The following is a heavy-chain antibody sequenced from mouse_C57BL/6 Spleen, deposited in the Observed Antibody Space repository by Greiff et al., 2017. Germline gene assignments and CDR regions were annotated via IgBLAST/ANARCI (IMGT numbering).Heavy chain of an antibody. CDR1: GYSITSGYY. J-gene: IGHJ4*01. V-gene: IGHV3-6*01. CDR3: ARGDYYAMDY. Sequence: ESGPGLVKPSQSLSLTCSVTGYSITSGYYWNWIRQFPGNKLEWMGYISYDGSNNYNPSLKNRISITRDTSKNQFFLKLNSVTTEDTATYYCARGDYYAMDYWGQGTSVIVSS. CDR2: ISYDGSN.